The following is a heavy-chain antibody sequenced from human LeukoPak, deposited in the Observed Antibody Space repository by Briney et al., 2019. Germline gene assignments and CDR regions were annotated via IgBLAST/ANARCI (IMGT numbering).Heavy chain of an antibody. Sequence: HPGGSLRLSCSVSGFTFSTYVMHWVRQAPGKGLEYVSAISSNGDNTYYAASVKGTFTIPRSNTKNTLYLQMSSLSANDTALYYCGRGTGYWGQVTLVTVS. CDR3: GRGTGY. J-gene: IGHJ4*02. CDR1: GFTFSTYV. V-gene: IGHV3-64D*06. CDR2: ISSNGDNT.